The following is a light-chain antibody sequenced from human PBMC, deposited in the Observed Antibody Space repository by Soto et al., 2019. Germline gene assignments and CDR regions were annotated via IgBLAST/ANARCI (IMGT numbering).Light chain of an antibody. Sequence: DIQMPQSPSTLSASVGDRVTVTCRASQSISSSLAWYQQKPGKAPKLLIYDASSLKSGVPSRFSGSGSGTEFTLTISSLQPDDFATYYCQHYNSPLTFGGGTRWIS. J-gene: IGKJ4*01. V-gene: IGKV1-5*01. CDR1: QSISSS. CDR2: DAS. CDR3: QHYNSPLT.